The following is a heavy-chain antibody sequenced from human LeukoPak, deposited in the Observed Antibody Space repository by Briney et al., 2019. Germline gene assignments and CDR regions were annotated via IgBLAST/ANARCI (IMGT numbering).Heavy chain of an antibody. CDR1: GVTFRSDT. Sequence: GGSLRLSCAASGVTFRSDTLNWVRQAPGKGLEWVSSISSGSTYMYYADSVKGRFTISRDNSKNTLYLQMNSLRAEDTAVYYCAKGATVISRLVWFDPWGQGTLVTVSS. V-gene: IGHV3-21*04. CDR2: ISSGSTYM. D-gene: IGHD4-17*01. CDR3: AKGATVISRLVWFDP. J-gene: IGHJ5*02.